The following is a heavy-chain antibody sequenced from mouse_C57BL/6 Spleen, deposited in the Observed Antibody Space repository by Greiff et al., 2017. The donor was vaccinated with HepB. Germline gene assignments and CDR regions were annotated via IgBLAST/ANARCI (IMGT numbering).Heavy chain of an antibody. J-gene: IGHJ4*01. V-gene: IGHV3-6*01. CDR3: ARDGGDMDY. CDR1: GYSITSGYY. CDR2: ISYDGSN. Sequence: VHLVESGPGLVKPSQSLSLTCSVTGYSITSGYYWNWIRQFPGNKLEWMGYISYDGSNNYNPSLKNRISITRDTSKNQFFLKLNSVTTEDTATYYCARDGGDMDYWGQGTSVTVSS.